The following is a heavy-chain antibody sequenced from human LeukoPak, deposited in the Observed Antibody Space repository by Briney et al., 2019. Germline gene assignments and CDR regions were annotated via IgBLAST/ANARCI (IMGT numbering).Heavy chain of an antibody. CDR1: GGSISSYY. CDR2: IYYSRST. J-gene: IGHJ5*02. D-gene: IGHD6-6*01. V-gene: IGHV4-59*01. Sequence: PSETLSLTCTVSGGSISSYYWSWIRQPPGKGLEWIGYIYYSRSTNYNPSLKSRVTISVDTSKNQFSLKLSSVTAADTAVYYCARKRGIAAPFDPWGQGTLVTVSS. CDR3: ARKRGIAAPFDP.